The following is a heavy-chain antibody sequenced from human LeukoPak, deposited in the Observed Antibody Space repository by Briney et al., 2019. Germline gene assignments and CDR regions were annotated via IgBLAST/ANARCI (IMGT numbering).Heavy chain of an antibody. D-gene: IGHD7-27*01. V-gene: IGHV1-8*02. CDR2: MSPSSGHT. CDR3: ARGPPNWGFDY. CDR1: GGTFSSYD. J-gene: IGHJ4*02. Sequence: ASVKVSCKASGGTFSSYDINWVRQATGQGLEWMGWMSPSSGHTGYAQKFQGRVTMTRSTSIRTAYMELSSLRSEDTAVYYCARGPPNWGFDYWGQGTLVTVSS.